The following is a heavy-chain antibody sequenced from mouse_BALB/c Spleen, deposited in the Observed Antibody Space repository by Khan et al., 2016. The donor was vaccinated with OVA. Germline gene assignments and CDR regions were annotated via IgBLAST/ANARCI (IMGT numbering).Heavy chain of an antibody. CDR2: ISCYNGVI. CDR1: GYSLTGYY. Sequence: LVKTGASVKISCKASGYSLTGYYMHWVKQSPGKSLEWIGYISCYNGVISYNQKFKGKATFTVDTSSSTAYMQFNSLTSEDSAVYYSARGDYDGSSSFAYWGQGTLVTVSA. J-gene: IGHJ3*01. D-gene: IGHD1-1*01. V-gene: IGHV1S34*01. CDR3: ARGDYDGSSSFAY.